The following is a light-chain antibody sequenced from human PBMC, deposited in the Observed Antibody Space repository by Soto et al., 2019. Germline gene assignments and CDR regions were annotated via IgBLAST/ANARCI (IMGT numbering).Light chain of an antibody. CDR3: QQYNNWPPVT. Sequence: ETVMTQSPATLSVSPGERATLSCRSSQSVRSNLAWYQQKPGQAPRLLIYDASTRATGIPARFSGSGSGTEFTLTISSLQSEDFAGYYCQQYNNWPPVTFGGGTKVEMK. CDR2: DAS. J-gene: IGKJ4*01. CDR1: QSVRSN. V-gene: IGKV3-15*01.